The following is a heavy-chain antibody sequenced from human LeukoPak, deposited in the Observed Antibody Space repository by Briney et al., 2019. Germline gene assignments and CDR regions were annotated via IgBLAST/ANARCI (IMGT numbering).Heavy chain of an antibody. CDR1: GGTFSSYA. V-gene: IGHV7-4-1*02. CDR3: ARDWYDFWSGYFGY. Sequence: GASVKVSCKASGGTFSSYAISWVRQAPGQGLEWMGWINTNTGNPTYAQGFTGRFVFSLDTSVSTAYLQISSLKAEDTAVYYCARDWYDFWSGYFGYWGQGTLVTVSS. D-gene: IGHD3-3*01. J-gene: IGHJ4*02. CDR2: INTNTGNP.